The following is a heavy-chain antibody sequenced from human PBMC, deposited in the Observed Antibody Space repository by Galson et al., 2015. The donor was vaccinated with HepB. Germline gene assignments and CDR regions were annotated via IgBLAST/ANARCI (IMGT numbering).Heavy chain of an antibody. V-gene: IGHV5-51*04. J-gene: IGHJ3*02. CDR2: IYPGDSDT. D-gene: IGHD3-22*01. CDR3: ARRHDSSGYWVRSGAFGI. CDR1: GYSFTSYW. Sequence: QSGAEVKKPGESLKISCKGSGYSFTSYWIGWVRQMPGKGLEWMGIIYPGDSDTRYSPSFQGQVTISADKPISTAYLQWSSLKASDTAMYYCARRHDSSGYWVRSGAFGIWGQGTMVTVSS.